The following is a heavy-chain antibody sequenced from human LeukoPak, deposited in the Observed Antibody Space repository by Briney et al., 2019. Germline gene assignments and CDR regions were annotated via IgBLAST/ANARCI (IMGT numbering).Heavy chain of an antibody. V-gene: IGHV3-23*01. D-gene: IGHD3-10*01. CDR1: GFTFSTYA. Sequence: GGSLRLSCAASGFTFSTYAVSWVRQAPGMELEWVSSISDGGGSTHYADSVEGHFTISRDNSKNTLYLQMNSLRAEDKALYYCAKFFLPYLAGGTGSRWGQGTLVTVSS. CDR3: AKFFLPYLAGGTGSR. CDR2: ISDGGGST. J-gene: IGHJ4*02.